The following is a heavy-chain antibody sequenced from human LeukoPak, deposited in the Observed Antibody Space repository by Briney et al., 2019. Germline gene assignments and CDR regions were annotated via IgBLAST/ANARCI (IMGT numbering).Heavy chain of an antibody. CDR3: ARGPHFSRGEHFDY. CDR2: LYSSGGA. CDR1: GGSITGYY. J-gene: IGHJ4*02. Sequence: SEKLSLTCIVSGGSITGYYWSWIRQPAGKGLEWVGRLYSSGGAVYNPSLKSRVTLSADTSKGQLSLKLTSVTAADTAVCFCARGPHFSRGEHFDYWGLGILVTVSS. V-gene: IGHV4-4*07. D-gene: IGHD4-11*01.